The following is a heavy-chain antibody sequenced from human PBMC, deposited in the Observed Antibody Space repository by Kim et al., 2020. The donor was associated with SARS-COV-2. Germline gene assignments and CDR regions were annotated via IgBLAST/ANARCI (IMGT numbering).Heavy chain of an antibody. J-gene: IGHJ4*02. D-gene: IGHD6-13*01. Sequence: GGSLRLSCAASGFTFSSYAMNWVRQAPGKGLEWVAIISYDGSEKYYANSVKGRFTISRDNIENTLYLQMSSLTTEDTAVYFCEREMQQLGSWGPGTLVTVSS. CDR3: EREMQQLGS. CDR2: ISYDGSEK. V-gene: IGHV3-30*04. CDR1: GFTFSSYA.